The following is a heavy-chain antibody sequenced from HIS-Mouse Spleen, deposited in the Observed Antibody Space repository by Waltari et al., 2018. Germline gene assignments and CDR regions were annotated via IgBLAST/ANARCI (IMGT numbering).Heavy chain of an antibody. Sequence: QVQLQQSAPGLVNPSQTLSLTCSFSGDSSSTNRPAWTWIRPSPSRGLEWLGRTYYRSKWYNDYAVSVKSRITINPDTSKNQFSLQLNSVTPEDTAVYYCARSGFVAAAGTIDYWGQGTLVTVSS. CDR3: ARSGFVAAAGTIDY. V-gene: IGHV6-1*01. J-gene: IGHJ4*02. D-gene: IGHD6-13*01. CDR1: GDSSSTNRPA. CDR2: TYYRSKWYN.